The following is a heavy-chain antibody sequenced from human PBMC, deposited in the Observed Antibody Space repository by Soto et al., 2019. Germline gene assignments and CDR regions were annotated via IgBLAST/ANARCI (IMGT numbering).Heavy chain of an antibody. Sequence: QVQLVQSGAEVKKPGSSVKVSCKASGGTFSSYAISWVRQAPGQGLEWMGGIIPIFGTANYARKFQGSVRITADQCTGTASMELSSLRSEDTAVYYCARSDVVVGFDPWGQGTLVTVSS. CDR1: GGTFSSYA. V-gene: IGHV1-69*12. CDR2: IIPIFGTA. J-gene: IGHJ5*02. D-gene: IGHD2-15*01. CDR3: ARSDVVVGFDP.